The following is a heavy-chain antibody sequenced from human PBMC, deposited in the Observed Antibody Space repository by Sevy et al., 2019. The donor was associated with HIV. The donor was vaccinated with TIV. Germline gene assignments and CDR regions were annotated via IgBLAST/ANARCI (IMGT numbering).Heavy chain of an antibody. D-gene: IGHD3-16*02. CDR1: GFTFSSYA. CDR2: ISYDGSNK. CDR3: ARVPWGYYDYVWGSYRHPSGDY. J-gene: IGHJ4*02. Sequence: GGSLRLSCAASGFTFSSYAMHWVRQAPGKGLEWVAVISYDGSNKYYADSVKGRFTISRDNSKNTLYLQMNGLRAEDTAVYYCARVPWGYYDYVWGSYRHPSGDYWGQGTLVTVSS. V-gene: IGHV3-30-3*01.